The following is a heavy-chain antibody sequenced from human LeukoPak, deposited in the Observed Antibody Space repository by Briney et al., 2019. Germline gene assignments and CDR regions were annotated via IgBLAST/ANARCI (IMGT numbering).Heavy chain of an antibody. CDR3: ARGGYYDDSSGYYHAALDI. J-gene: IGHJ3*02. CDR1: GFAFSSNY. V-gene: IGHV3-53*01. D-gene: IGHD3-22*01. CDR2: IYSGGGT. Sequence: PGGSLRLSCAASGFAFSSNYMNWVRQAPGKGLKWVSIIYSGGGTYYASSERGRVTITRDNSNNTQYLQINSLRDEDTAGYDCARGGYYDDSSGYYHAALDIWGQGTMVTVSS.